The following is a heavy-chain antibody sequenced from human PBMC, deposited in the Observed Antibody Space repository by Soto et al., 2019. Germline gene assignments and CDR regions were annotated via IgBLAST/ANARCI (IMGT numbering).Heavy chain of an antibody. CDR2: INHSGST. D-gene: IGHD6-13*01. CDR3: ARGWYSSRWYWNFAY. Sequence: QVQLQQWGAGLLKPSETLSLTCAVYGGSFSGYYWSWIRQPPGKGLEWIGEINHSGSTNYNPSLKGRVTISVHTSKNQFSLKLSSVTAADTAVYYCARGWYSSRWYWNFAYWGQGTLVTVSS. J-gene: IGHJ4*02. CDR1: GGSFSGYY. V-gene: IGHV4-34*01.